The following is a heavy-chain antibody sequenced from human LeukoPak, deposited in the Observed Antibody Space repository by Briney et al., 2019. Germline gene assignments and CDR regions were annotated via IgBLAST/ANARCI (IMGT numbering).Heavy chain of an antibody. CDR1: GFIFSSYG. V-gene: IGHV3-30*02. J-gene: IGHJ5*01. CDR3: AKCFVPLGESLYWFDY. Sequence: GGSLRLSCAASGFIFSSYGMHWVRQAPGKGLEWVAYLRYDGTNKKYAESVKGRFTISRDNSKNMLYLQMSSLRLEDTAVYYCAKCFVPLGESLYWFDYWGQGTLVTVSS. D-gene: IGHD3-16*01. CDR2: LRYDGTNK.